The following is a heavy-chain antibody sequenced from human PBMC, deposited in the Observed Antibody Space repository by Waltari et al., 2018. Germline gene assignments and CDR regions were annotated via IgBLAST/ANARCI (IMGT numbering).Heavy chain of an antibody. Sequence: EVHLVESGGGLVQPGGSLRLSCAASGFTFSSYSMNWVRQAPGKGLEWVSYISSSSSTIYYEVSVKDRFTISRDNAKNSLYLQMNSLRAEDTAVYYCAKAVDYDFWSGYYLWGQGTLVTVSS. J-gene: IGHJ4*02. CDR3: AKAVDYDFWSGYYL. CDR1: GFTFSSYS. CDR2: ISSSSSTI. D-gene: IGHD3-3*01. V-gene: IGHV3-48*04.